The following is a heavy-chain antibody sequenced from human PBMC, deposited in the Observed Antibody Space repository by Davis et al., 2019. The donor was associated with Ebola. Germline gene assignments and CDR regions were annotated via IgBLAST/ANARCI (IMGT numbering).Heavy chain of an antibody. CDR3: ARGTEQWLAHY. Sequence: GESLKISCATSGFPISGYGMHWVRQAPGKGLEWVALIWYDGGNKYYADSVRGRFTISKDSGTQTLYLQMNSLRVEDTAVYYCARGTEQWLAHYWGQGTLVTVSS. CDR1: GFPISGYG. CDR2: IWYDGGNK. D-gene: IGHD6-19*01. V-gene: IGHV3-33*01. J-gene: IGHJ4*02.